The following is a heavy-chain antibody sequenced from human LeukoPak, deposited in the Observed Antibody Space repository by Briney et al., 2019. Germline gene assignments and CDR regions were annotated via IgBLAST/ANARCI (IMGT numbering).Heavy chain of an antibody. Sequence: PGGSLRLSCAASGFTFSSYAMHWVRQAPGKGLEWVAVISYDGSNKYYADSVKGRFTISRDNSKNTLYLQMNSLRAEGTAVYYCARDYDFWISGPDYWGQGTLVTVSS. CDR2: ISYDGSNK. CDR1: GFTFSSYA. V-gene: IGHV3-30-3*01. CDR3: ARDYDFWISGPDY. D-gene: IGHD3-3*01. J-gene: IGHJ4*02.